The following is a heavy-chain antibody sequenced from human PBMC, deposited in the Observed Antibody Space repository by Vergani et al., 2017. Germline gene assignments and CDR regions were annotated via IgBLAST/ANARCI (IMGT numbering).Heavy chain of an antibody. CDR1: GYTFTGYY. CDR2: INPNSGGT. V-gene: IGHV1-2*02. D-gene: IGHD6-19*01. J-gene: IGHJ4*02. CDR3: ARIIAVAGTTKGFGY. Sequence: QVQLVQSGAEVKKPGASVKVSCKASGYTFTGYYMHWVRQAPGQGLEWMGWINPNSGGTNDAQKFQGRVTRTRDTSISTVYMELSRLRSDDTAVYYCARIIAVAGTTKGFGYWGQGTLVTVSS.